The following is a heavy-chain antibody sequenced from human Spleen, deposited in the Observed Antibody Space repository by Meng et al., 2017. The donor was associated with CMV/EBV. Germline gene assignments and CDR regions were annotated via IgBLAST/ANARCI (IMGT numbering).Heavy chain of an antibody. Sequence: GGSLRLSCAASGFTFNNYAMSWVRQAPGKGLEWVSIIYSGDSSTYYADSLKGRFTISRDNSKNTLYLQMNSLRTEDTALYYCARDNRPYSGYDFGDFDYWGQGTLVTVSS. CDR3: ARDNRPYSGYDFGDFDY. CDR2: IYSGDSST. CDR1: GFTFNNYA. V-gene: IGHV3-23*03. D-gene: IGHD5-12*01. J-gene: IGHJ4*02.